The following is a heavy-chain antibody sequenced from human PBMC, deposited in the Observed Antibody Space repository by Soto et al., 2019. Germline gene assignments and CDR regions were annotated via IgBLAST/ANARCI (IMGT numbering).Heavy chain of an antibody. Sequence: SETLSLTCTVSGGSISSYYWSWIRQPPGKGLEWIGYIYYSGSTNYNPSLKSRVTISVDTSKNQFSLKLSSVTAADTAVYYCGAAELAVDYWGQGTLVTVSS. J-gene: IGHJ4*02. D-gene: IGHD1-26*01. CDR2: IYYSGST. CDR3: GAAELAVDY. V-gene: IGHV4-59*01. CDR1: GGSISSYY.